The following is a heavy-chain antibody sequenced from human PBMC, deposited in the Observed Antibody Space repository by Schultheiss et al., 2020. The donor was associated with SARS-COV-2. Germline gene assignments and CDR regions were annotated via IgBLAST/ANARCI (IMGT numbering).Heavy chain of an antibody. CDR1: GYSFTTYG. V-gene: IGHV1-2*02. J-gene: IGHJ4*02. Sequence: ASVKVSCKASGYSFTTYGITWVRQAPGQGLEWMGWINPNSGGTNYAQKFQGRVTMTRDTSISTAYMELSRLRSDDTAVYYCARYRYYYDSSGYYPRAPLDYWGQGTLVTVSS. CDR2: INPNSGGT. CDR3: ARYRYYYDSSGYYPRAPLDY. D-gene: IGHD3-22*01.